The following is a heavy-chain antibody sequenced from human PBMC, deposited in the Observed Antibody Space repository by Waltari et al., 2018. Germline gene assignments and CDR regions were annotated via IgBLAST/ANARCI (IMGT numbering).Heavy chain of an antibody. CDR2: ISSSGSYI. CDR1: GLHIHTYS. D-gene: IGHD6-19*01. J-gene: IGHJ4*02. V-gene: IGHV3-21*01. CDR3: ASDLAGASVSKY. Sequence: EVQLVESGGGLVKPGGSLRLSCAVSGLHIHTYSLNWVRQAPGKGLEWVSYISSSGSYIYYADSVKGRFTISRDNAKNSLFLQMNSLRAEDTGVYYCASDLAGASVSKYWGQGTPVTVSS.